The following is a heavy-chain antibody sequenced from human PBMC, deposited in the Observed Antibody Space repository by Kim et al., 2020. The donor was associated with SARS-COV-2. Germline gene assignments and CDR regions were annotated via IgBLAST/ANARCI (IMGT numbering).Heavy chain of an antibody. CDR1: GFTLSSFG. CDR2: ISSSSSHI. D-gene: IGHD5-18*01. V-gene: IGHV3-48*02. CDR3: ARDDVEYARYSVMDV. J-gene: IGHJ6*02. Sequence: GGSLRLSCAASGFTLSSFGMNWVRQAPGKGLEWVSYISSSSSHIYYANSVRGRITISRDNGKNSVYLQMNRLRDEDTAVYYCARDDVEYARYSVMDVWRQGTKVTVSS.